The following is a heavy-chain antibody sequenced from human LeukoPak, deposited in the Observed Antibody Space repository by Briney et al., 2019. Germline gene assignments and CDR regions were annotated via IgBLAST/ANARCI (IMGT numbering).Heavy chain of an antibody. CDR3: ARTFSVVVVAATGGLDY. CDR1: GFTFSDYY. Sequence: GGSLRLSCAASGFTFSDYYMSWIRQAPGKGLEWVSYISSSGSTIYYADSVKGRFTISRDNAKNSLYLQMNSLRAEDTAVYYCARTFSVVVVAATGGLDYWGQGTLVTVSS. D-gene: IGHD2-15*01. CDR2: ISSSGSTI. J-gene: IGHJ4*02. V-gene: IGHV3-11*01.